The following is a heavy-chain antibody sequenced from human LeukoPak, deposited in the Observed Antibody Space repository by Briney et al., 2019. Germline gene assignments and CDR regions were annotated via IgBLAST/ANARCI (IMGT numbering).Heavy chain of an antibody. J-gene: IGHJ3*01. CDR1: SIYA. Sequence: GGSLRLSCAASSIYAMTWVRQAPGQGLEWVSAIRASGADTYYADSVKGRFTISRDNSKNTLYLHMSSLRADDTAVYFCAKRPRDTSGYYLGAFDGWGQGTTVTVSS. D-gene: IGHD3-22*01. CDR3: AKRPRDTSGYYLGAFDG. CDR2: IRASGADT. V-gene: IGHV3-23*01.